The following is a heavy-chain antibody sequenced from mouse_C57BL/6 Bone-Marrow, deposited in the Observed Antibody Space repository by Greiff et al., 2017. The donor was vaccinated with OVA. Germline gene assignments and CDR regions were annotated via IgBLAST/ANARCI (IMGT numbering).Heavy chain of an antibody. CDR2: ISSGSSTI. CDR1: GFTFSDYG. J-gene: IGHJ1*03. CDR3: ARINYWYFDV. V-gene: IGHV5-17*01. Sequence: EVMLVESGGGLVKPGGSLKLSCAASGFTFSDYGMHWVRQAPEKGLEWVAYISSGSSTIYYADTVKGRFTISRVNAKNTLFLQMTSLRSEDTAMYYCARINYWYFDVWGTGTTVTVSS.